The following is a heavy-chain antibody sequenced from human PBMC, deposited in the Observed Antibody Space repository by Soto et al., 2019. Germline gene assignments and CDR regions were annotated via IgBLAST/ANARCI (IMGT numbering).Heavy chain of an antibody. CDR2: INPGNGTT. V-gene: IGHV1-3*01. CDR3: ARAVARGVKTIYYYYGMDV. CDR1: GYTFSNFA. J-gene: IGHJ6*02. Sequence: ASVKVSCKASGYTFSNFAMHWVRQAPGQRLEWMGWINPGNGTTKYSQTFQGRVTITRDTSASTAYMELSSLRSEDTAVYYCARAVARGVKTIYYYYGMDVWGQGTTVTVSS. D-gene: IGHD3-10*01.